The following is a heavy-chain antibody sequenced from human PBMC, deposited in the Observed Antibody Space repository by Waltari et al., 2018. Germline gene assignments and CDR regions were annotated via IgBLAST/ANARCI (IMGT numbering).Heavy chain of an antibody. D-gene: IGHD6-6*01. V-gene: IGHV3-21*01. CDR1: GFTFSSYS. CDR2: ISSSRSYI. CDR3: VRGKRYSSSSGGLFGY. J-gene: IGHJ4*02. Sequence: EVQLVESGGGLVKPGGSLRLSCAASGFTFSSYSMNWVRQAPGKGLEWVSSISSSRSYIYYAYAGKGRFTIARDNAKSSLYLQMNSLRAEDTAVYYCVRGKRYSSSSGGLFGYWGQGTLVTVSS.